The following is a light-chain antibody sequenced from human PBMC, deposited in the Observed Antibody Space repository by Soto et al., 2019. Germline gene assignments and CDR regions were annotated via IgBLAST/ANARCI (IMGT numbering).Light chain of an antibody. CDR3: SSYAGSNNNV. CDR2: EVN. CDR1: SSDVGGYNF. V-gene: IGLV2-8*01. Sequence: QSARTQPPSASGSPGHSVTSSCTGTSSDVGGYNFVSWYQQHPGKAPKLMIYEVNKRPSGVPDRFSGSKSGNTASLTVSGLQAEDEADYYCSSYAGSNNNVFGGATKLTVL. J-gene: IGLJ2*01.